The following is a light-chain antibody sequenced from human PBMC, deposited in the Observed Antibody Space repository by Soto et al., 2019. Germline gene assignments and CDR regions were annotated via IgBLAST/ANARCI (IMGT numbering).Light chain of an antibody. CDR2: EVS. Sequence: HSALTQPASVSGSPGQSITISCTGTSSDVGGYNYVSWYQHHPGKAPKLMIYEVSNRPSGVSNRFSGSKSGNTASLTISGLQAEDEANYYCNSYTTLSNRVFGTGTKLTVL. CDR1: SSDVGGYNY. CDR3: NSYTTLSNRV. V-gene: IGLV2-14*01. J-gene: IGLJ1*01.